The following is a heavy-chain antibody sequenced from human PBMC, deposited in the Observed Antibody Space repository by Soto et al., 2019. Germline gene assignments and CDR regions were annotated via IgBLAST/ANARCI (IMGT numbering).Heavy chain of an antibody. CDR2: ISGSGGST. D-gene: IGHD6-19*01. CDR1: GFTFSSYA. V-gene: IGHV3-23*01. CDR3: AKDRGIAVAGTVNWFDP. J-gene: IGHJ5*02. Sequence: PGGSLRLSCAASGFTFSSYAMSWVRQAPGKGLEWVSAISGSGGSTYYADSVKGRFTISRDNSKNTLYLQMNSLRAEDTAVYYCAKDRGIAVAGTVNWFDPWGQGTLVTVSS.